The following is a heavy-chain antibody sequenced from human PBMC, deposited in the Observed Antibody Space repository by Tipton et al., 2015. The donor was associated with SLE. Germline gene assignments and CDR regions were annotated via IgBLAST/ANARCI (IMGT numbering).Heavy chain of an antibody. J-gene: IGHJ3*01. CDR1: GGSISISNYY. D-gene: IGHD2-15*01. CDR3: AKGSGNPAFDV. Sequence: TLSLTCTVSGGSISISNYYWAWIRQPPGKGLEWIGSIYYSGSTYYNPSLKSRVSISVDTSKNQFSLKLSSVTAADTAVYYCAKGSGNPAFDVWGQGTMVTVSS. CDR2: IYYSGST. V-gene: IGHV4-39*01.